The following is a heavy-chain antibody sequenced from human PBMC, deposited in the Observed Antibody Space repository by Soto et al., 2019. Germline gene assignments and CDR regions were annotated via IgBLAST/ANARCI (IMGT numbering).Heavy chain of an antibody. CDR1: GFTFSSYE. CDR2: SSSSGSTI. CDR3: AREGVDSSGWSGEGGYYYGMDV. J-gene: IGHJ6*02. Sequence: EVQLVESGGGLVQPGGSLRLSCAASGFTFSSYEMNWVRQAPGKGLEWVSYSSSSGSTIYYADSVKGRFTISRDNAKNSLYLQMNSLRAEDTAVYYCAREGVDSSGWSGEGGYYYGMDVWGQGTTVTVSS. V-gene: IGHV3-48*03. D-gene: IGHD6-19*01.